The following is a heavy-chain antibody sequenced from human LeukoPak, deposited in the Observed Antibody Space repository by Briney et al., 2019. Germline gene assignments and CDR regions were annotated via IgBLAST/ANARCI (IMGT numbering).Heavy chain of an antibody. CDR1: GYTVTELS. CDR3: AKADFQPLHYYDSSGYPLGAFDI. CDR2: FHPEDGET. J-gene: IGHJ3*02. V-gene: IGHV1-24*01. Sequence: GASVKVSCKVSGYTVTELSMHWVRQSPGKGLEWMGGFHPEDGETIYAQKFQGRVTMTEDTSTDTAYMELSSLRSEDTAVYYCAKADFQPLHYYDSSGYPLGAFDIWGQGTLVTVSS. D-gene: IGHD3-22*01.